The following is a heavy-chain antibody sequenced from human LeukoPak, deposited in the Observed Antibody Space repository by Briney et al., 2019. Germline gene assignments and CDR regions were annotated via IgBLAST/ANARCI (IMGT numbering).Heavy chain of an antibody. CDR2: ISSSGSTI. Sequence: GGSLRLSCAASGFTFSDYYMSWIRQAPGKGLEWVPYISSSGSTIYYADSVKGRFTISRDNAKNSLYLQMNSLRAEDTAVYYCARGPVDSLNWFDPWGQGTLVTVSS. J-gene: IGHJ5*02. D-gene: IGHD5-12*01. V-gene: IGHV3-11*01. CDR3: ARGPVDSLNWFDP. CDR1: GFTFSDYY.